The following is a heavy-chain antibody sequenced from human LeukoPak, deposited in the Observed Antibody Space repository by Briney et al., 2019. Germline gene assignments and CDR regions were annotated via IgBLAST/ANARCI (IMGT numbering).Heavy chain of an antibody. J-gene: IGHJ4*02. CDR2: ISSSSTYI. Sequence: GGSLRLSCAASGFTFSSYNMNWVRQAPGKGLEWVSSISSSSTYIYYADSVKGRFTISRDNAQNSLYLQMNSLRAEDTAVYYCARGYRVLANFDYWGQGTLVTVSS. D-gene: IGHD3-16*02. CDR3: ARGYRVLANFDY. V-gene: IGHV3-21*01. CDR1: GFTFSSYN.